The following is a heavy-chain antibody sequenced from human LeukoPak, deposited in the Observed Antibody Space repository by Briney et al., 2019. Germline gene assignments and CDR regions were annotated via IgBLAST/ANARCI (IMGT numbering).Heavy chain of an antibody. J-gene: IGHJ4*02. CDR2: TYYRSKWFN. CDR3: ARSSSSWASHDY. CDR1: GDSVSSNSAT. Sequence: SQTLSLTCAISGDSVSSNSATWNWTRQSPSRGLEWLGRTYYRSKWFNDYAISVKSRININPDTSKNQFSLQLNSVTPEDTAVYYCARSSSSWASHDYWGQGTLVTVSS. D-gene: IGHD6-13*01. V-gene: IGHV6-1*01.